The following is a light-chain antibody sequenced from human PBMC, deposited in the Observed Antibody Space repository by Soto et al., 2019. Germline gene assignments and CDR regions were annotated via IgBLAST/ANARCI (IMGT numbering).Light chain of an antibody. CDR1: QSVSSN. V-gene: IGKV3-15*01. Sequence: EIVMTQSPATLSVSPGERATLSCRASQSVSSNLAWYQQKPGQAPRLLIYGASTRATGIPARFSGSGSGTEFTLTISSLQSEDFAIYYCQQYNNSPPLTFGGGTKVEIK. J-gene: IGKJ4*01. CDR2: GAS. CDR3: QQYNNSPPLT.